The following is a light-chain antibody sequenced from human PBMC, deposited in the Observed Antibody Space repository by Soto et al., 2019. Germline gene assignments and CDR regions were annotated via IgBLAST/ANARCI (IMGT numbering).Light chain of an antibody. V-gene: IGKV3-20*01. J-gene: IGKJ1*01. CDR2: GAS. CDR3: LQYGSSVWT. CDR1: QRLSSNY. Sequence: EVVFTQSPGTRSLSPGERATLSCRASQRLSSNYLAWFQQKPGQAPRLLIYGASSRATGIPDRFSGSGSGTDFTLTIPRLEPEDFAVYYCLQYGSSVWTFGQGTKVDIK.